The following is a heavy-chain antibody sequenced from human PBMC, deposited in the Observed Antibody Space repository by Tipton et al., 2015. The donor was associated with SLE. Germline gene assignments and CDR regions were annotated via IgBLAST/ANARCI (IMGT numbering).Heavy chain of an antibody. CDR2: IYSGGFA. CDR1: GFTVSRNY. D-gene: IGHD6-19*01. V-gene: IGHV3-66*01. J-gene: IGHJ6*02. CDR3: AKEATAGMYSMDV. Sequence: GSLRLSCAASGFTVSRNYMTWVRQAPGKGLEWVSIIYSGGFAYHADSVKGRFTISRDDSKNTVYLQMDSLRPDDTAVYYCAKEATAGMYSMDVWGQGTTVTVS.